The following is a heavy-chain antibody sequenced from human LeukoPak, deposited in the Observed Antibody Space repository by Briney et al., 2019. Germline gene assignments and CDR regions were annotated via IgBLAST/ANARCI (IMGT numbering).Heavy chain of an antibody. CDR3: ARRGSGSYYKVNYYGLDV. Sequence: SETLSLTCTVSGGSISSYYWSWIRQPPGKGLEWIGYIYYSGSTNYNPSLKSRVTISVDTSKNQFSLKLSSVTAADTAVYYCARRGSGSYYKVNYYGLDVWGQGTTVTVSS. D-gene: IGHD3-10*01. CDR1: GGSISSYY. V-gene: IGHV4-59*01. J-gene: IGHJ6*02. CDR2: IYYSGST.